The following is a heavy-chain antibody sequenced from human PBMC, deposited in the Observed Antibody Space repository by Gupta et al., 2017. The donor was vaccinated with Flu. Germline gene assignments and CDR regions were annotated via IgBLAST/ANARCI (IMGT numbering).Heavy chain of an antibody. J-gene: IGHJ4*02. D-gene: IGHD2-21*02. CDR2: IHHSESA. CDR3: ARELRSGCGGDCTPQ. CDR1: GFSVISAYY. V-gene: IGHV4-38-2*02. Sequence: QVQLQESGPGLVKPSETLSLTCDVSGFSVISAYYWAWIRQPPGKGLEWIGTIHHSESAAYNPSLRSRVTMSIDTSKNHFSLNLYSVTAADTAADYGARELRSGCGGDCTPQWGQGTRVTVSS.